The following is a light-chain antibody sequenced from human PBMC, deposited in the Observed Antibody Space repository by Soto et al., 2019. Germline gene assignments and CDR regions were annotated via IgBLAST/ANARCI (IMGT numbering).Light chain of an antibody. V-gene: IGKV1-5*01. Sequence: DIQTTQSPSTLSASVGDRVTITCRASQSISSWLAWYQQKPGKAPKLLIYDASSLESGVPSRFSGSRSGTEFTLTISSLQPDDFATYYCQQYNSYPWTFGQGTKVEIK. J-gene: IGKJ1*01. CDR3: QQYNSYPWT. CDR1: QSISSW. CDR2: DAS.